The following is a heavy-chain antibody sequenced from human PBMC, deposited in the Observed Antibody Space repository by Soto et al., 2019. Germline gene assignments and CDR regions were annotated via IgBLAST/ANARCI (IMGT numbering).Heavy chain of an antibody. J-gene: IGHJ4*02. V-gene: IGHV4-30-2*01. D-gene: IGHD4-17*01. CDR1: GGSISSGGYS. CDR2: IYHSGST. Sequence: PSETLSLTCAVSGGSISSGGYSWSWIRQPPGKGLEWIGYIYHSGSTYYNPSLKSRVTISVDRSKNQFSLKLSSVTAADTAVYYCARDDPSHYGGNPNWGQATLVTLSS. CDR3: ARDDPSHYGGNPN.